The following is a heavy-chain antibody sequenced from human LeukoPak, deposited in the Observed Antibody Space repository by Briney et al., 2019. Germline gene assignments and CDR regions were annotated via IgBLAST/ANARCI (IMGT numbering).Heavy chain of an antibody. CDR3: AKAADTNYFRYGDY. D-gene: IGHD1-7*01. J-gene: IGHJ4*02. CDR1: GFTFSTYA. CDR2: ISFDGNNK. V-gene: IGHV3-30*04. Sequence: PGGSLRLSCAASGFTFSTYAMHWVRQAPGKGLEWVTVISFDGNNKNYADSVKGRFTISRDSSKNTVYLQMNNLRADDTALYFCAKAADTNYFRYGDYWGQGTLVTVSS.